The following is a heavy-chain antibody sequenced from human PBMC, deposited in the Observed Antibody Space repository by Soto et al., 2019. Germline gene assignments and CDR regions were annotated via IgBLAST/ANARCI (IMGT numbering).Heavy chain of an antibody. J-gene: IGHJ4*02. V-gene: IGHV1-24*01. CDR2: FDLEEDER. CDR1: GYTLTELS. CDR3: AAGVTSFDY. Sequence: ASVKVSCKVSGYTLTELSMHWVRQAPGKGLEWMGGFDLEEDERIYAQRFQGRVTMTEDTSTDTAYMELSSLKSEDTAMYYCAAGVTSFDYWGQGTLVTVSS. D-gene: IGHD2-21*02.